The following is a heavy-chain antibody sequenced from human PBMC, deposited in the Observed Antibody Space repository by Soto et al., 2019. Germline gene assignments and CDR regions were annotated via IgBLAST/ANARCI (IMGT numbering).Heavy chain of an antibody. CDR2: INPTGGRA. CDR1: GYTFTYYY. Sequence: ASVKVSCKASGYTFTYYYIHWVRQAPGQGLEWMGVINPTGGRASYAPKFQGRVTLTRDTSTSTAYMELSSLRSDDTAVYFCSRLTTMVREINDDPFDFWGQGTLVTVSS. CDR3: SRLTTMVREINDDPFDF. D-gene: IGHD3-10*01. V-gene: IGHV1-46*03. J-gene: IGHJ4*03.